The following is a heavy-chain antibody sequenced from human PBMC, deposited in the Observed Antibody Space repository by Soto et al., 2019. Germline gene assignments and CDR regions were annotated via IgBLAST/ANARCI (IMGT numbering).Heavy chain of an antibody. Sequence: GASVKVSCKASGYTFTSYGISWVRQAPGQGLEWMGWISAYNGNTNYAQKLQGRVTMTTDTSTSTAYMELRSLRSDDTAVYYCARDLGSGSYWHWFDPWGQGTLVTVSS. CDR2: ISAYNGNT. V-gene: IGHV1-18*01. CDR1: GYTFTSYG. CDR3: ARDLGSGSYWHWFDP. J-gene: IGHJ5*02. D-gene: IGHD3-10*01.